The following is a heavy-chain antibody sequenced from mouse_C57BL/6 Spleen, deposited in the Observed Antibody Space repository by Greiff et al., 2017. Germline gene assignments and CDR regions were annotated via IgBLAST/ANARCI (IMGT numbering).Heavy chain of an antibody. V-gene: IGHV5-16*01. CDR2: INYDGSST. Sequence: EVMLVESEGGLVQPGSSMKLSCTASGFTFSDYYMAWVRQVPEKGLEWVANINYDGSSTYYLDSLKSRFIISRDNAKNILYLQMSSLKSEDTATYYCARRDGYDSLFAYWGQGTLVTVSA. D-gene: IGHD2-2*01. J-gene: IGHJ3*01. CDR3: ARRDGYDSLFAY. CDR1: GFTFSDYY.